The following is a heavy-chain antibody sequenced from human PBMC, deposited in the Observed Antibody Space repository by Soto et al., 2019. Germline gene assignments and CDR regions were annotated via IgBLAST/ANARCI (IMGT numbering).Heavy chain of an antibody. CDR1: VFTFSSYE. Sequence: GALRLSCAASVFTFSSYEMNWVRQAPGKGLEWVSYISSSDSAIYYADSVKGRFTISRDNAKNSLYLQMNSLRAEDTAVYYCASLEMATMQGWGQGTLVTVSS. J-gene: IGHJ4*02. CDR2: ISSSDSAI. CDR3: ASLEMATMQG. D-gene: IGHD5-12*01. V-gene: IGHV3-48*03.